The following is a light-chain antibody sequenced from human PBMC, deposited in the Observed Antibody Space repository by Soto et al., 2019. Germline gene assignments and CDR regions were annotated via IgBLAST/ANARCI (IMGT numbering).Light chain of an antibody. CDR3: QQTAYAPLT. Sequence: EIVLTQSPGTLSLSPWERATLSCRASESVTNNYLAWYQQKPGQAPRLLIHGASIRTTGIPDRFSGRGSGTDFTLTISNLEPGDAAGYYCQQTAYAPLTFGGGTKVDI. CDR2: GAS. V-gene: IGKV3-20*01. J-gene: IGKJ4*01. CDR1: ESVTNNY.